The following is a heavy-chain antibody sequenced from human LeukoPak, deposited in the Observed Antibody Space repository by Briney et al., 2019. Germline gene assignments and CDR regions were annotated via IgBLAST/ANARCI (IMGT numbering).Heavy chain of an antibody. J-gene: IGHJ4*02. CDR2: ISGSGNGFSI. V-gene: IGHV3-64D*06. Sequence: RAGGSLRLSCSASGFVFTIYTMYWGRQAPGKGPEYVSTISGSGNGFSIYYADSVKGRFTISRDDSKSILYLQMNGLRSEDTAVYYCVKDFGRIRGTPDSWGQGTLVTVSS. D-gene: IGHD1-26*01. CDR1: GFVFTIYT. CDR3: VKDFGRIRGTPDS.